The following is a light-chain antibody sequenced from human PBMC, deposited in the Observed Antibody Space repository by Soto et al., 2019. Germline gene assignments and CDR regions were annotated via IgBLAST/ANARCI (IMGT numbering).Light chain of an antibody. J-gene: IGKJ5*01. CDR1: QSISSSY. CDR3: QHYGTSPPVT. CDR2: GAS. Sequence: EIVLTQSPGTLSLPPGERVTLSCRASQSISSSYLAWYQQKPGQAPRLLMYGASRRATGIPDRFSGSGSGTDFTLTISGLEPEDSAVYYCQHYGTSPPVTFGQGTRLEIK. V-gene: IGKV3-20*01.